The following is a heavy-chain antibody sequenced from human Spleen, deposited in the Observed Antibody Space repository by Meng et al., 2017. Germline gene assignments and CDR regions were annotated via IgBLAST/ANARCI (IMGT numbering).Heavy chain of an antibody. CDR2: IWWNGSNK. CDR1: GFTFSSYA. J-gene: IGHJ4*02. Sequence: GESLKISCTASGFTFSSYAMHWVRQAPGKGLEWVAVIWWNGSNKYYADSVKARFTVSRDNSKNTLFLHMNSLRAEDTAVYYCARDREPSNMHSLDHWGQGTLVTVSS. CDR3: ARDREPSNMHSLDH. D-gene: IGHD1-14*01. V-gene: IGHV3-33*01.